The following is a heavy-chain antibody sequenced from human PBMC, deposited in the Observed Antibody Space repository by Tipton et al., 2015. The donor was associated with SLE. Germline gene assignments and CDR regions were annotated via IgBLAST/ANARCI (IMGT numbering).Heavy chain of an antibody. V-gene: IGHV4-31*03. Sequence: TLSLTCSVSGVSIGSGGYYWSWIRQHPGQGLEYIGYIYYSGTSYCIPSLKSRVTISVDTSKNQFSLRLSSVTAADTAVYYCARRPANNSQFDYWGQGMLVTVSS. CDR3: ARRPANNSQFDY. D-gene: IGHD2-15*01. J-gene: IGHJ4*02. CDR1: GVSIGSGGYY. CDR2: IYYSGTS.